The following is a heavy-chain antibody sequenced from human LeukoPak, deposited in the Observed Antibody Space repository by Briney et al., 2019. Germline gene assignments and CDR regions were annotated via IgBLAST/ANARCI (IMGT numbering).Heavy chain of an antibody. CDR3: ALIPYCTTATCYYFDF. CDR1: GYTFSNYD. Sequence: ASVKVSCKASGYTFSNYDINWVRQATGQGLEWMGWMNPNSGDTGYAQKFQGRVTMTADTSTSTTYMELRSLRSDDTAVYYCALIPYCTTATCYYFDFWGQGTLVTVSS. J-gene: IGHJ4*02. CDR2: MNPNSGDT. D-gene: IGHD2-2*01. V-gene: IGHV1-8*01.